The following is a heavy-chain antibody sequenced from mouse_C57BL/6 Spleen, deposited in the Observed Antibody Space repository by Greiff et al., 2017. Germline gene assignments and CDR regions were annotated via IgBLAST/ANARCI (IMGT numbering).Heavy chain of an antibody. V-gene: IGHV1-4*01. Sequence: QVQLQQSGAELARPGASVKMSCKASGYTFTSYTMRWVKQRPGQGLEWIGYINPSSGYTKYNQKFKDKATLTADKSSSTAYMQLSSLTSEDSAVYYCARSFDYGYFDYWGQGTTLTVSS. J-gene: IGHJ2*01. CDR3: ARSFDYGYFDY. D-gene: IGHD2-4*01. CDR1: GYTFTSYT. CDR2: INPSSGYT.